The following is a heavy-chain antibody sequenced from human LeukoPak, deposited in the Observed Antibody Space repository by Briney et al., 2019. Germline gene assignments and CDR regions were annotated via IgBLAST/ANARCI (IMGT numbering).Heavy chain of an antibody. D-gene: IGHD6-19*01. CDR3: ARDRGAVAGTSDAFDI. CDR2: IYYSGST. J-gene: IGHJ3*02. V-gene: IGHV4-39*07. CDR1: GGSISSSSYY. Sequence: PSETLSLTCTVSGGSISSSSYYWGWIRQPPGKGLEWIGSIYYSGSTYYNPSLKSRVTISVDTSKNQFSLKLSSVTAADTAVYYCARDRGAVAGTSDAFDIWGQGTMVTVSS.